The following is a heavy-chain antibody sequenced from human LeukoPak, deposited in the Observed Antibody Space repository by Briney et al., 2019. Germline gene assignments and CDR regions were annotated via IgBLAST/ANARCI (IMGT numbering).Heavy chain of an antibody. V-gene: IGHV1-2*02. Sequence: ASVKVSCKASEYTFTGYYMHWVRQAPGQGLEWMGWINPNSGGTNYAQKFQGRVTMTRDTSISTAYMELSRLRSDDTAVYYCARDQGFGYYGMDVWGQGTTVTVSS. D-gene: IGHD3-10*01. J-gene: IGHJ6*02. CDR2: INPNSGGT. CDR3: ARDQGFGYYGMDV. CDR1: EYTFTGYY.